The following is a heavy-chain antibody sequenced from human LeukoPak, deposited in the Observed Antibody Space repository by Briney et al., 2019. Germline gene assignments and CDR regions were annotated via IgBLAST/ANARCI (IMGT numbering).Heavy chain of an antibody. D-gene: IGHD3-10*01. CDR3: ARESHPPTVRGALFDY. Sequence: GGPLRLSCAASGFSFSSNSMNWVRQAPGEGLEWVSSISSSSSYIYYADSVKGRFTISRDNARNSLYLQMNSLRAEDTAVYYCARESHPPTVRGALFDYWGQGTLVTVSS. CDR1: GFSFSSNS. V-gene: IGHV3-21*01. J-gene: IGHJ4*02. CDR2: ISSSSSYI.